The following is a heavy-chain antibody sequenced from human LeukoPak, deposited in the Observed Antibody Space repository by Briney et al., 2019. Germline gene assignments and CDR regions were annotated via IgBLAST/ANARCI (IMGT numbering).Heavy chain of an antibody. CDR2: INSDGSTT. J-gene: IGHJ4*02. Sequence: GGSLRLSCAASGFTFSSAWMHWVRQAPGKGLVWVSRINSDGSTTSYADSVKGRFTISRDNTKNTLYLQMNSLRAEGTAVYYCARDLTGNVLDYWGQGTLVTISS. D-gene: IGHD3-10*01. V-gene: IGHV3-74*01. CDR3: ARDLTGNVLDY. CDR1: GFTFSSAW.